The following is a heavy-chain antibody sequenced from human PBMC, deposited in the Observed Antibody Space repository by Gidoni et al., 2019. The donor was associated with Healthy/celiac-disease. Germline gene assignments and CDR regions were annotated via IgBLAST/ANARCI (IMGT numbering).Heavy chain of an antibody. V-gene: IGHV4-59*03. J-gene: IGHJ5*02. CDR3: ATGGGGTIGGVAMGWFDP. CDR1: ICGSS. Sequence: ICGSSFSWIRQPPGKGLEWIGYIHYSGRTNYNPSLKSRVTISIDTSKNQFSLKLSSVTAADTAVYYCATGGGGTIGGVAMGWFDPWGQGTLVTVSS. D-gene: IGHD3-3*01. CDR2: IHYSGRT.